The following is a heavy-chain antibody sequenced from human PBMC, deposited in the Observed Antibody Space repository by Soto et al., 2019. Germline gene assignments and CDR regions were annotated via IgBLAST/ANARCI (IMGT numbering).Heavy chain of an antibody. CDR3: ARVWGYSYGLASDI. CDR2: IYHSGST. J-gene: IGHJ3*02. D-gene: IGHD5-18*01. Sequence: SETLSLTCAVSGGSISSGGDSRRWFRQPPGKGLEWIGYIYHSGSTYYNPSLKSRVTISVDRSKSQFSLKLSSVTAADTAVYYCARVWGYSYGLASDIWGQGTMVS. CDR1: GGSISSGGDS. V-gene: IGHV4-30-2*01.